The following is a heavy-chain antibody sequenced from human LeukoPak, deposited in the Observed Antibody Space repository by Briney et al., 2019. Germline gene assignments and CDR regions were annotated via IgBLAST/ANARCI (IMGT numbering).Heavy chain of an antibody. CDR2: ISASDTTT. CDR1: GFTFSDYA. J-gene: IGHJ5*02. CDR3: AKDSGSGSYVNWFDP. V-gene: IGHV3-23*01. Sequence: GRSLRLSCAASGFTFSDYALSWVRQAPGKGLEWVSVISASDTTTFYADSVKGRFTISRDNSKNTLYLQMDSLRAEDTAVYYCAKDSGSGSYVNWFDPWGQGTLVTVSS. D-gene: IGHD3-10*01.